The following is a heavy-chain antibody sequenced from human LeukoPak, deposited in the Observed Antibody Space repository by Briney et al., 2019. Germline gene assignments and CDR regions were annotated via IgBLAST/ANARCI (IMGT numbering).Heavy chain of an antibody. D-gene: IGHD2-21*01. CDR1: GGTFSSYA. CDR3: ARDTPPPNDC. J-gene: IGHJ4*02. Sequence: SVKVSCKASGGTFSSYAISWVRQAPGQGLEWMGRIIPILGIANYAQKLQGRVTITADKSTSTAYMELSSLRSEDTAVYYCARDTPPPNDCWGQGTLVTVSS. CDR2: IIPILGIA. V-gene: IGHV1-69*04.